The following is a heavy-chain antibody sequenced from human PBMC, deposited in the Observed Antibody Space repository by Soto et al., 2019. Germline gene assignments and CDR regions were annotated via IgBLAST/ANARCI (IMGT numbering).Heavy chain of an antibody. CDR3: ARHIAVAGTHYYYGMDV. CDR2: IYYSGST. Sequence: SETLSLTCTVSGGSISSYYWSWIRQPPGKGLEWIGYIYYSGSTNYNPSLKSRVTISVDTSKNQFSLKLSSVTAADTAVYYCARHIAVAGTHYYYGMDVWGQGTTVTVSS. V-gene: IGHV4-59*08. D-gene: IGHD6-19*01. CDR1: GGSISSYY. J-gene: IGHJ6*02.